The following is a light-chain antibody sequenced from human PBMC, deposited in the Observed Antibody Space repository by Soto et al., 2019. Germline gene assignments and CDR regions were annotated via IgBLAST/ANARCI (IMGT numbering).Light chain of an antibody. CDR2: DGS. Sequence: AIQLTQSPSSLSASVGDRVTITCRASQDISSALAWYQQKPGKAPNLLIFDGSSLESGVPPRFSGSGSGTDFSLTISSLQPEDFAHYYCQQFKSQPVTFSGGTKVEIK. CDR1: QDISSA. CDR3: QQFKSQPVT. J-gene: IGKJ4*02. V-gene: IGKV1-13*02.